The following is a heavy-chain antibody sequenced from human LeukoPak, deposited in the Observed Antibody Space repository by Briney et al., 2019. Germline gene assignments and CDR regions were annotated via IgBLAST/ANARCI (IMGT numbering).Heavy chain of an antibody. J-gene: IGHJ5*02. D-gene: IGHD2-15*01. CDR1: GGTFSSYA. Sequence: SVKVSCKASGGTFSSYAISWVRQAPGQGLEWMGRIIPIFGTANYAQKFQGRVTITTDESTSTAYMELSSLRSEDTAVYYCARERGNDIVVVVAATTWFDPWGQGTLVTVSS. V-gene: IGHV1-69*05. CDR2: IIPIFGTA. CDR3: ARERGNDIVVVVAATTWFDP.